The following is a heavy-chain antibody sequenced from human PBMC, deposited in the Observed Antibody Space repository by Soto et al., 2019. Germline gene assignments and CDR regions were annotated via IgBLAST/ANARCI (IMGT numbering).Heavy chain of an antibody. J-gene: IGHJ5*02. CDR1: GGSISSYY. CDR3: AVLILRIAAADNWFDP. D-gene: IGHD6-13*01. V-gene: IGHV4-59*01. Sequence: SETLSLTCTVSGGSISSYYWSWIRQPPGKGLEWIGYIYYSGSTNYNPSLKSRVTISVDTSKNQFSLKLSSVTAADTAVYYCAVLILRIAAADNWFDPWGQGTLVTVSS. CDR2: IYYSGST.